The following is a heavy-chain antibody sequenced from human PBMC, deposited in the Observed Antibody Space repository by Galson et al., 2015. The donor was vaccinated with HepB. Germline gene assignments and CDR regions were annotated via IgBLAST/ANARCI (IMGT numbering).Heavy chain of an antibody. V-gene: IGHV3-30-3*01. CDR2: VSYGGNKK. J-gene: IGHJ4*02. Sequence: SLRLSCAASGVSFSHYPMHWVRQAPGKGLEWVAVVSYGGNKKYYADSVKGRFTISRDNSKNTLYLQMNSLRTDDTAVYYCARGPAPYYFESSGYLHYWGQGTLVTVSS. CDR1: GVSFSHYP. D-gene: IGHD3-22*01. CDR3: ARGPAPYYFESSGYLHY.